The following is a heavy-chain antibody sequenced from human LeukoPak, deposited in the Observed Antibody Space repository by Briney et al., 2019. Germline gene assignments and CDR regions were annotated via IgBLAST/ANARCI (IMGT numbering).Heavy chain of an antibody. V-gene: IGHV3-30*03. J-gene: IGHJ4*02. CDR3: CGYSDY. CDR2: ISYDGSNK. CDR1: GFTFSSYG. Sequence: GRSLRLSCAASGFTFSSYGIHWVRQAPGKGLEWVAVISYDGSNKYYADSVKGRFTISRDNSKNTLYLQMNSLRAEDTAVYYCCGYSDYWGQGTLVTVSS. D-gene: IGHD5-18*01.